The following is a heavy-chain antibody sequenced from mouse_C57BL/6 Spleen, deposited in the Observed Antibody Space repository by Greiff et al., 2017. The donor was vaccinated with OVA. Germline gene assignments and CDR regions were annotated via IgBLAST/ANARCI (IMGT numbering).Heavy chain of an antibody. CDR2: IDPENGDT. Sequence: EVQLQQSGAELVRPGASVKLSCTASGFNIKDDYMHWVKQRPEQGLEWIGWIDPENGDTEYASKFQGKATITADTSSNTAYLQLSSLTSEDTAVYYCTPYGSGYEGAMDYWGQGTSVTVSS. CDR1: GFNIKDDY. CDR3: TPYGSGYEGAMDY. D-gene: IGHD3-2*02. V-gene: IGHV14-4*01. J-gene: IGHJ4*01.